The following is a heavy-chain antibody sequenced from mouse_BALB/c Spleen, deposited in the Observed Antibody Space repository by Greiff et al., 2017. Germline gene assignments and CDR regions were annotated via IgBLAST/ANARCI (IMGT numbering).Heavy chain of an antibody. CDR2: IWAGGST. CDR1: GFSLTSYG. CDR3: ARWLSAY. Sequence: QVQLQQSGPGLVAPSQSLSITCTVSGFSLTSYGVHWVRQPPGKGLEWLGVIWAGGSTNYNSALMSRLSISKDNSKSQVFLKMNSLQTDDTAMYYCARWLSAYWGQGTLVTVSA. V-gene: IGHV2-9*02. D-gene: IGHD2-2*01. J-gene: IGHJ3*01.